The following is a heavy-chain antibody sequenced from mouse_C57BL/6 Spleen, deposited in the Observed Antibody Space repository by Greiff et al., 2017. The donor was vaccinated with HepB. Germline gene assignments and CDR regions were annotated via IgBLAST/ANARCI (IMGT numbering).Heavy chain of an antibody. CDR3: ARPWDGAFDY. CDR1: GFTFSDYG. CDR2: ISSGSSTI. V-gene: IGHV5-17*01. D-gene: IGHD4-1*01. Sequence: EVKLMESGGGLVKPGGSLKLSCAASGFTFSDYGMHWVRQAPEKGLEWVAYISSGSSTIYYADTVKGRFTISRDNAKNTLFLQMTSLRSEDTAMYYCARPWDGAFDYWGQGTTLTVSS. J-gene: IGHJ2*01.